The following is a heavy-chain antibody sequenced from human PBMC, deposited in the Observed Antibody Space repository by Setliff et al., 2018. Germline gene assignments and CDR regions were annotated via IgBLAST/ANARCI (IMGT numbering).Heavy chain of an antibody. D-gene: IGHD3-10*01. CDR2: INPDGSEK. J-gene: IGHJ4*02. CDR3: FGAGTCSY. V-gene: IGHV3-7*01. CDR1: GINIGDYA. Sequence: GGSLRLSCAASGINIGDYAMSWVRQAPGEGLEWLASINPDGSEKYYVDSVKGRFTIARDNAQNSLYLQMDSLRTEDTAVYYCFGAGTCSYWGQGTLVTVSS.